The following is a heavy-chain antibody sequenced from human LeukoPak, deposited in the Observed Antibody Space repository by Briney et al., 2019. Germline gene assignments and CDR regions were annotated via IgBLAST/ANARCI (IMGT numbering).Heavy chain of an antibody. D-gene: IGHD6-19*01. V-gene: IGHV4-34*01. CDR1: GGSFSGYY. CDR2: IYYSGST. J-gene: IGHJ4*02. Sequence: MTSETLSLTCAVYGGSFSGYYWSWIRQPPGKGLEWIGSIYYSGSTYYNPSLKSRVTISVDTSKNQFSLKLSSVTAADTAVYYCASAGYSSGWLGEAFDYWGQGTLVTVSS. CDR3: ASAGYSSGWLGEAFDY.